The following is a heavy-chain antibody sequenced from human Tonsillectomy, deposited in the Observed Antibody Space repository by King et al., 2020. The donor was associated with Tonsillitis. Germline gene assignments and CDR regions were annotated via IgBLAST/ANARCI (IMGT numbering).Heavy chain of an antibody. CDR2: IYHSGST. CDR3: ARGGGSSSWYDSSFDY. V-gene: IGHV4-59*11. D-gene: IGHD6-13*01. J-gene: IGHJ4*02. Sequence: VQLQESGPGLVEPSETLSLTCTVSGGSISSHYWSWIRQPPGKGLELIGYIYHSGSTKYNPSLKSRVSISVDTSKNQFSLKLSSVTAADTAVYYCARGGGSSSWYDSSFDYWGQGTLVTVSS. CDR1: GGSISSHY.